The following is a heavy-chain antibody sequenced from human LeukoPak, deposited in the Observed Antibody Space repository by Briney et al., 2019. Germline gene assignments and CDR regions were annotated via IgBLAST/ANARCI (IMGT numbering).Heavy chain of an antibody. CDR2: IDPNSGGT. D-gene: IGHD6-6*01. J-gene: IGHJ4*02. CDR1: GYTFTGYY. Sequence: ASVKVSCRTSGYTFTGYYIHWVRQAPGQGLEWMGWIDPNSGGTNYAQKFQGKVTMTRDTSISTAYMELNWLRSDDTAVYYCAGSSSRVYWGQGTLVTVSS. CDR3: AGSSSRVY. V-gene: IGHV1-2*02.